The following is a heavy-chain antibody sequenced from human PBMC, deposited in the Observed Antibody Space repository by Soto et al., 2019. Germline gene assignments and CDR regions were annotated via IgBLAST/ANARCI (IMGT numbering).Heavy chain of an antibody. CDR3: ARDSSGYYVSYFQH. CDR2: IWYDGSNK. J-gene: IGHJ1*01. Sequence: QVQLVESGGGVVQPGRSLRLSCAASGFTFSSYGMHWVRQAPGKGLEWVAVIWYDGSNKYYADSVKGRFTISRDNSKNTLYLQMNSLRAEDTAVYYCARDSSGYYVSYFQHWGQDTLVTVSS. D-gene: IGHD3-22*01. V-gene: IGHV3-33*01. CDR1: GFTFSSYG.